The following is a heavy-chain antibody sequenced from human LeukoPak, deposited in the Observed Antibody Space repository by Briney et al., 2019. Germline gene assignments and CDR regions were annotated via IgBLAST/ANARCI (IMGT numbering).Heavy chain of an antibody. CDR2: IYPGDSDT. CDR1: GYSFTNDW. Sequence: GESLKISCKTSGYSFTNDWIGWVRQMPGKGLEWMGIIYPGDSDTRYSPSFQGQVTISADKSISTAYLQWSSLKASDTAMYYCARHKSRYSSSWYPFDYWGQGTLVTVSS. CDR3: ARHKSRYSSSWYPFDY. D-gene: IGHD6-13*01. J-gene: IGHJ4*02. V-gene: IGHV5-51*01.